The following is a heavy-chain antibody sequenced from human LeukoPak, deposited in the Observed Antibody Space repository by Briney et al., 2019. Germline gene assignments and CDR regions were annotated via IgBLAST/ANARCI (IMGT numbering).Heavy chain of an antibody. CDR3: ARSYDYVWGSYRYTSGGAFDI. J-gene: IGHJ3*02. V-gene: IGHV4-39*01. D-gene: IGHD3-16*02. CDR1: GGSISSSSYY. CDR2: IYYSGST. Sequence: SETLSLTCTVSGGSISSSSYYWGWIRQPPGKGLEWIGSIYYSGSTYYNPSLKSRVTISVDTSKNQFSLKLSSVTAADTAVYYCARSYDYVWGSYRYTSGGAFDIWGQGTMVTVSS.